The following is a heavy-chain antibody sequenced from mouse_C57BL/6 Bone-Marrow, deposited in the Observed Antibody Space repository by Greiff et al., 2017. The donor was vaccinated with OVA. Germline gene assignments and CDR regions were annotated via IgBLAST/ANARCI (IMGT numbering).Heavy chain of an antibody. V-gene: IGHV3-6*01. J-gene: IGHJ3*01. CDR1: GYSITSGYY. D-gene: IGHD2-2*01. CDR2: ISYDGSN. Sequence: EVQLQESGPGLVKPSQSLSLTCSVTGYSITSGYYWNWIRQFPGNKLEWMGYISYDGSNNYNPSLKNRISITRDTSKHQFFLKLNSVTTEDTATYYCAREWLGFAYWGQGALVSDSA. CDR3: AREWLGFAY.